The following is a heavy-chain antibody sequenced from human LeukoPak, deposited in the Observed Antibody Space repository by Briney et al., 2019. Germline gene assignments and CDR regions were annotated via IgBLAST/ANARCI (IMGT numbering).Heavy chain of an antibody. CDR3: ARDGEMATIENYFEY. D-gene: IGHD5-24*01. Sequence: SETLSLTCTVSGGSISSSTYYWGWIRQPPGKGLEWIGSIYYSGSTHYNPSLKSRVPISLDTSKNQFSLKLSSVTAADTAVYYCARDGEMATIENYFEYWGQGTLVTVSS. CDR2: IYYSGST. J-gene: IGHJ4*02. V-gene: IGHV4-39*07. CDR1: GGSISSSTYY.